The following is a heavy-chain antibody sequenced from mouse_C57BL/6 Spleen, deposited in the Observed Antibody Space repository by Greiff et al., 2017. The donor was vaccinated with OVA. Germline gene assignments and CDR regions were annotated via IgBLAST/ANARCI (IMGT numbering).Heavy chain of an antibody. V-gene: IGHV14-3*01. Sequence: EVQLQQSVAELVRPGASVKLSCTASGFNIKNTYMHWVKQRPEQGLEWIGRIDPANGNTKYAPKFQGKATITADTSSNPAYLQLSSLTSEDTAIYYCARGGLYGSSSRYFDYWGQGTTLTVSS. CDR1: GFNIKNTY. J-gene: IGHJ2*01. CDR3: ARGGLYGSSSRYFDY. D-gene: IGHD1-1*01. CDR2: IDPANGNT.